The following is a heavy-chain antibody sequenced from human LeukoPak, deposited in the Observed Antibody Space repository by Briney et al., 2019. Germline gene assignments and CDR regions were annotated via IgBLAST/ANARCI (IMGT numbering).Heavy chain of an antibody. D-gene: IGHD5-24*01. CDR1: GFTFSSYS. CDR3: AGVRWLPSEADAFDI. Sequence: GGSLRLSCAASGFTFSSYSMNWVRQAPGKGLEWVSSISSSSSYIYYADSVKGRFTISRDNSKNTLYLQMNSLRAEDTAVYYCAGVRWLPSEADAFDIWGQGTMVTVSS. V-gene: IGHV3-21*04. J-gene: IGHJ3*02. CDR2: ISSSSSYI.